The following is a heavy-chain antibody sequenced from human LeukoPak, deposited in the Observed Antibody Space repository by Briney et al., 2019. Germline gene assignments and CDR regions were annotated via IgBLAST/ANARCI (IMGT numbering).Heavy chain of an antibody. D-gene: IGHD3-22*01. CDR2: ISYDGSSK. CDR3: AKDRLVYYDSSGYYDY. CDR1: GLTFSSYG. J-gene: IGHJ4*02. V-gene: IGHV3-30*18. Sequence: QPGGSLRLSCAASGLTFSSYGMHWVRQAPGKGLEWVAVISYDGSSKYYADSVKGRFTISRDNSKNTLYLQMNSLRAEDTAVYYCAKDRLVYYDSSGYYDYWGQGTLVTVSS.